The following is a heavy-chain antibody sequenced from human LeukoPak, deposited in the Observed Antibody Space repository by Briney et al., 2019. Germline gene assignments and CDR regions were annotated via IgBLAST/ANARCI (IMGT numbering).Heavy chain of an antibody. CDR2: IYTSGST. J-gene: IGHJ3*02. CDR3: ARAGNQYCSGGSYYPI. V-gene: IGHV4-61*02. D-gene: IGHD2-15*01. Sequence: SETLSLTCTVSGGSISSGSYYWSWIRQPAGKGLEWIGRIYTSGSTNYNPSLKSRVTISVDTSKNQFSLKLSSVTAADTAVYYCARAGNQYCSGGSYYPIWGQGTMVTVSS. CDR1: GGSISSGSYY.